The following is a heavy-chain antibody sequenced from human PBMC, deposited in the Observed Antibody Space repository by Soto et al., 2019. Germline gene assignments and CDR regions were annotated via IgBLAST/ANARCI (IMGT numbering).Heavy chain of an antibody. J-gene: IGHJ3*02. CDR3: ARLPYSSGQGNAFHI. CDR2: IDWDDDK. Sequence: SGPTLVNPTQTLTLTCTFSGFSLSTSGMCVSWIRQPPGKALEWLALIDWDDDKYYSTSLKTRLTISKDTSKNQVVLTMTNMDPVDTATYYCARLPYSSGQGNAFHIWGQGTMVTVSS. V-gene: IGHV2-70*01. CDR1: GFSLSTSGMC. D-gene: IGHD6-19*01.